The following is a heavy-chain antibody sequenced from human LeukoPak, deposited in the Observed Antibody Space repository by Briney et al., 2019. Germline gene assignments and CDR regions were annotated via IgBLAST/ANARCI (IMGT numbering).Heavy chain of an antibody. CDR3: ARGQVWYQLLYDYFDY. CDR2: ISGSGGST. V-gene: IGHV3-23*01. CDR1: GFTFSSYA. J-gene: IGHJ4*02. D-gene: IGHD2-2*02. Sequence: GGSLRLSCAASGFTFSSYAMSWVRQAPGKGLEWVSAISGSGGSTYYADSVKGRFTISRDNAKNSLYPQMNSLRAEDTAVYYCARGQVWYQLLYDYFDYWGQGTLVTVSS.